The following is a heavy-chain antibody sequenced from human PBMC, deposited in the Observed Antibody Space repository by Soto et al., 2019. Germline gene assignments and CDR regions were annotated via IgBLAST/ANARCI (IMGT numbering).Heavy chain of an antibody. CDR1: GYTLTELS. V-gene: IGHV1-24*01. J-gene: IGHJ6*02. Sequence: ASVKVSCKVSGYTLTELSMHWVRQAPGKGLEWMGGFDPEDGETIYAQKFQGRVTMTEDTSTDTAYMELSSLRSEDTAVYYCATVGSSSAYYYYGMDVWGQGTTVTVSS. CDR2: FDPEDGET. D-gene: IGHD6-6*01. CDR3: ATVGSSSAYYYYGMDV.